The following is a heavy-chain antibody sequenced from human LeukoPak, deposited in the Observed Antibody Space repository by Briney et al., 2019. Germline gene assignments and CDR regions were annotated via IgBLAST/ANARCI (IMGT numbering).Heavy chain of an antibody. J-gene: IGHJ4*02. CDR2: IYDTGNT. CDR3: ARATPWLLPGY. CDR1: GGSISSYY. D-gene: IGHD3-22*01. Sequence: SETLSLTCTVSGGSISSYYWSWVRQPPGRGLEWIGHIYDTGNTNYNPSLESRVTISVDTSKNQFSLRLTSVTAADTAVYFCARATPWLLPGYWGQGTLVTVSS. V-gene: IGHV4-59*01.